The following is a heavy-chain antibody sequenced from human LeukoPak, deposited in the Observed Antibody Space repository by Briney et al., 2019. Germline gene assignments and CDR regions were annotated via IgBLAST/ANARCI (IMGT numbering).Heavy chain of an antibody. CDR1: GFTFSSYG. Sequence: GGSLRLSCAASGFTFSSYGMHWVRQAPGKGLEWVAVIWYDGSNKYYADSVKGRFTISRDNSKNTLYLQMNSLRAEDTAVYYCARGPTREYYFDYWGQGTLVTVSS. V-gene: IGHV3-33*01. CDR2: IWYDGSNK. J-gene: IGHJ4*02. CDR3: ARGPTREYYFDY.